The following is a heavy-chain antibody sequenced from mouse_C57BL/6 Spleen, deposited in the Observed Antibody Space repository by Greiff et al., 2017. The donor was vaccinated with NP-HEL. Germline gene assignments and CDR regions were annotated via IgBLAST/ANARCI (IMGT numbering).Heavy chain of an antibody. CDR1: GYAFSSSW. CDR2: IYPGDGDT. D-gene: IGHD2-3*01. J-gene: IGHJ2*01. CDR3: ARSRRSVYYFDY. V-gene: IGHV1-82*01. Sequence: QVQLQQSGPELVKPGASVKISCKASGYAFSSSWMNWVKQRPGKGLEWIGRIYPGDGDTNYNGKFKGKATLTADKSSSTAYMQLSSLTSEDSAVYFCARSRRSVYYFDYWGQGTTLTVSS.